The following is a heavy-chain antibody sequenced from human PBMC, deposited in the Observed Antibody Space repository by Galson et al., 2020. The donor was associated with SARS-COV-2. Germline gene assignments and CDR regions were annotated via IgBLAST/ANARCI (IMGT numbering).Heavy chain of an antibody. CDR3: TRLHSRYYGGSLDY. J-gene: IGHJ4*02. V-gene: IGHV3-72*01. Sequence: QAGGSLRLSCAVSGFSFSDQYMDWVRQAPGKGLEWVGRIRNKADRYTTEYAASVKDRFTITRDDSKNSLYLQMSSLKTDDTAVYYCTRLHSRYYGGSLDYWGQGTLVTVSS. D-gene: IGHD3-3*01. CDR2: IRNKADRYTT. CDR1: GFSFSDQY.